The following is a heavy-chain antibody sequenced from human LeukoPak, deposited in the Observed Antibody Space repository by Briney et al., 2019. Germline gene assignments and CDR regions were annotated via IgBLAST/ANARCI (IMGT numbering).Heavy chain of an antibody. D-gene: IGHD3-22*01. V-gene: IGHV4-34*01. CDR3: AADLIP. CDR2: INHSGST. Sequence: SETLSLTCAVYGGSFSDYYWSWIRQPPGKGLEWIGEINHSGSTNYNPSLKSRVTISVDTSKNQFSLKLSSVTAADTAVYYCAADLIPWGQGTLVTVSS. CDR1: GGSFSDYY. J-gene: IGHJ5*02.